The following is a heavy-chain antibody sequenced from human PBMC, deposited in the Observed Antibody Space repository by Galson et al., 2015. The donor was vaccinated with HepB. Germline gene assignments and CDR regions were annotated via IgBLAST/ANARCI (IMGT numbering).Heavy chain of an antibody. CDR1: GYSFTSYW. CDR2: IHPGDSDT. J-gene: IGHJ6*02. CDR3: ARRGQLVHYYYGMDV. D-gene: IGHD6-6*01. Sequence: QSGAEVKKPGESLKISCKGSGYSFTSYWIGWVRQMPGKGLEWMGIIHPGDSDTRYSPSFQGQVTISADKSISTAYLQWSSLKASDTAMYYCARRGQLVHYYYGMDVWGQGTTVTVSS. V-gene: IGHV5-51*01.